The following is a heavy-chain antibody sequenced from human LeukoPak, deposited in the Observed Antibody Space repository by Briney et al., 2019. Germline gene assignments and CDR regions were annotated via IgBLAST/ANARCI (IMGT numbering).Heavy chain of an antibody. CDR1: GFTFSSYS. CDR2: ISSSSSYI. D-gene: IGHD6-6*01. Sequence: GGSLRLSCAASGFTFSSYSMNWVRQAPGEGLEWVSSISSSSSYIYYADSVKGRFTISRDNAKNSLYLQMNSLRAEDTAVYYCARGTIAARPGGDYWGQGTLVTVSS. CDR3: ARGTIAARPGGDY. J-gene: IGHJ4*02. V-gene: IGHV3-21*01.